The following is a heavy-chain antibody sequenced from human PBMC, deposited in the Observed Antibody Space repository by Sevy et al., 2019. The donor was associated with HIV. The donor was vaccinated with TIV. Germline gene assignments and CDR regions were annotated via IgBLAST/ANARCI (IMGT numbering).Heavy chain of an antibody. CDR2: ISSSSSYI. J-gene: IGHJ4*02. D-gene: IGHD6-13*01. Sequence: GGSLRLSCAASGFTFSSYSMNWVRQAPGKGLEWVSSISSSSSYIYYADSVKGRFTISRDNAKNSLYLQMNSLRAEDTAVYYWAREGIAAAGFDYWGQGTLVTVSS. CDR3: AREGIAAAGFDY. CDR1: GFTFSSYS. V-gene: IGHV3-21*01.